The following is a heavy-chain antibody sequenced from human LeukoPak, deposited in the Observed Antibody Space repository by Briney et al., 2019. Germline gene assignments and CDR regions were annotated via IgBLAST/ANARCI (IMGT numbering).Heavy chain of an antibody. CDR3: ARHDLEGYGGDPSPAHDAFDI. CDR1: GGSISSYY. D-gene: IGHD4-23*01. J-gene: IGHJ3*02. V-gene: IGHV4-39*01. CDR2: IYYSGST. Sequence: PSETLSLTCTVSGGSISSYYWGWIRQPPGKGLEWIGSIYYSGSTYYNPSLKSRVTISVDTSKIQFSLKLSSVTAADTAVYYCARHDLEGYGGDPSPAHDAFDIWGQGTMVTVSS.